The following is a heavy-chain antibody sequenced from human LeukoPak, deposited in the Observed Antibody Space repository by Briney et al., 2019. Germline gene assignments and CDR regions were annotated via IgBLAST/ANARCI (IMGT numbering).Heavy chain of an antibody. CDR2: IYYSGST. V-gene: IGHV4-39*01. D-gene: IGHD3-10*01. Sequence: ASETLSLTCTVSGGSISSSNYYWGWIRQPPGKGLEWIGSIYYSGSTYYNPSPKSPVSISVDTSKNQFSLKLNSVTAADTAVYFCARSHFYGSGVDSWGQGTLVTVSS. CDR3: ARSHFYGSGVDS. J-gene: IGHJ5*01. CDR1: GGSISSSNYY.